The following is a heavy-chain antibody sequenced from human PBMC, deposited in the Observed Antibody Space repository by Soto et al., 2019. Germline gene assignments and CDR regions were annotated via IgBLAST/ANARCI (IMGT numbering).Heavy chain of an antibody. CDR1: GGYISSYY. J-gene: IGHJ6*03. CDR3: ARVAVDTAMVTYYYYMDV. CDR2: IYYSGST. Sequence: SETLSLTCTVSGGYISSYYWSWIRQPPGKGLEWIGYIYYSGSTNYNPSLKSRVTISVDTSKNQFSLKLSSVTAADTAVYYCARVAVDTAMVTYYYYMDVWGKGTTVTVSS. D-gene: IGHD5-18*01. V-gene: IGHV4-59*01.